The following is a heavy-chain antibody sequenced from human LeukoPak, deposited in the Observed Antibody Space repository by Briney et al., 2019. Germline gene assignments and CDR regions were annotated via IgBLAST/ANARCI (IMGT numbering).Heavy chain of an antibody. D-gene: IGHD3-10*01. V-gene: IGHV4-59*01. CDR2: IYYSGST. CDR3: ARYGPSWYFDL. J-gene: IGHJ2*01. Sequence: SEALSLTCTVSGGSISSYYWSWIRQPPGKGLEWIGYIYYSGSTNYNPSLKRRVTISVDTSKNQFSLKLSSVTAADTAVYYCARYGPSWYFDLWGRGTLVTVSS. CDR1: GGSISSYY.